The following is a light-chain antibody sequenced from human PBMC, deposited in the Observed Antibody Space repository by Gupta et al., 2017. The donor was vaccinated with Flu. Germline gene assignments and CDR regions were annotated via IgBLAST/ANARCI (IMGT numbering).Light chain of an antibody. CDR1: QSISSW. CDR3: QQFNSYSYT. Sequence: PSTLSASVGDRVTITCRASQSISSWLAWYQQKPGKAPKLLIYKASSLESGVPSRFSGSGSGTEFTLTISSLQPDDFATYYCQQFNSYSYTFGQGTKLEIK. CDR2: KAS. V-gene: IGKV1-5*03. J-gene: IGKJ2*01.